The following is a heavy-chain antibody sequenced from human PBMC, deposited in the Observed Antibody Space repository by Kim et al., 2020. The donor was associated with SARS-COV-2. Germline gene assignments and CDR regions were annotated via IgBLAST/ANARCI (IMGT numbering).Heavy chain of an antibody. J-gene: IGHJ5*02. Sequence: YADSVKGRVTTTRENARNSLHLQMNSLRAEDTAVYYCARPRYDSSGLFDTWGQGTLVTVSS. CDR3: ARPRYDSSGLFDT. D-gene: IGHD3-22*01. V-gene: IGHV3-11*03.